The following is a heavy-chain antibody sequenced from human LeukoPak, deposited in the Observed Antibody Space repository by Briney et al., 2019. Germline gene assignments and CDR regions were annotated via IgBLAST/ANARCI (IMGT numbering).Heavy chain of an antibody. V-gene: IGHV1-46*01. CDR2: INPSGGST. Sequence: ASVKVSCKASGYTFTSYYMHWVRQAPGQGLEWMGIINPSGGSTSYAQKFQGRVTMTRDTSTSTVYMELSSLRSEDTAVYYCASLPSSGWYYIGYFQHWGQGTLVTVSS. CDR3: ASLPSSGWYYIGYFQH. D-gene: IGHD6-19*01. CDR1: GYTFTSYY. J-gene: IGHJ1*01.